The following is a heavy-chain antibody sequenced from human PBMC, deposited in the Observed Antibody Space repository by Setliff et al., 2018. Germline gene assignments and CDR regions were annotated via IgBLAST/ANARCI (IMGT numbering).Heavy chain of an antibody. J-gene: IGHJ4*02. D-gene: IGHD6-19*01. V-gene: IGHV4-4*07. Sequence: PSETLSLTCTVSGGSISNYYWSWIRQPAGKGLEWIGHIYIGGSANYNPSLKSRVTMSIDTSKNQFSLKLNSVTAADMAVYYCARPSYSSGWYGNFDYWGQGTLVTVSS. CDR3: ARPSYSSGWYGNFDY. CDR2: IYIGGSA. CDR1: GGSISNYY.